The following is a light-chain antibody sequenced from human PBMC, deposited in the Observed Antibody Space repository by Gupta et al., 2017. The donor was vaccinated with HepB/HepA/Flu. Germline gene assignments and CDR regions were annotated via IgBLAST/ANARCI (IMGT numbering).Light chain of an antibody. J-gene: IGKJ2*03. Sequence: DIQMTQPPSSMPASAADRVTITCRTSKSISSYLNWYQQKPGKAPKLLIYDVSRWESGVPSRVSGSGSGTDFTLTISRLQPEDFAAYYCQQYYRTPGSFGQGTKLEIK. CDR3: QQYYRTPGS. V-gene: IGKV1-39*01. CDR2: DVS. CDR1: KSISSY.